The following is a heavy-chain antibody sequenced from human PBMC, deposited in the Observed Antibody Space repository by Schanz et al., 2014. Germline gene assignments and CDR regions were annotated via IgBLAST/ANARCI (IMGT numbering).Heavy chain of an antibody. J-gene: IGHJ4*02. D-gene: IGHD2-21*01. Sequence: QVQLAESGGGVVQPGRSLRLSCAASGFTFHTYDMHWVRQAPGKGLEWVAQISHDGHRDFYADSVKGRFTVSRDNNWKTLSLQMNSLRSDDTAVYYCAKSKSQLPLFDYWGQGTLVAVSS. V-gene: IGHV3-30-3*02. CDR1: GFTFHTYD. CDR3: AKSKSQLPLFDY. CDR2: ISHDGHRD.